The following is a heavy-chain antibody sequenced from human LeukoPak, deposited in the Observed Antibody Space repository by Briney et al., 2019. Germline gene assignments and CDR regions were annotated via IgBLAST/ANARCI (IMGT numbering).Heavy chain of an antibody. CDR1: GGSFSGYY. Sequence: SETPSLTCAVYGGSFSGYYWSWIRQPPGKGLEWIGEINHSGSTNYNPSLKSRVTISVDTSKNQFSLKLSSVTAADTAVYYCASSSGWYGVDYWGQGTLVTVST. CDR3: ASSSGWYGVDY. V-gene: IGHV4-34*01. J-gene: IGHJ4*02. D-gene: IGHD6-19*01. CDR2: INHSGST.